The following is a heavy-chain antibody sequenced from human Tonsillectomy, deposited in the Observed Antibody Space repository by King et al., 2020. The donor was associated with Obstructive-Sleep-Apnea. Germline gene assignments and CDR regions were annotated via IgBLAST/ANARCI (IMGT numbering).Heavy chain of an antibody. CDR2: IFPGDSDT. Sequence: QLVQSGAGVKKPGESLNISCKGSGYSFTSYWIGWVRQMPGKGLEWMGIIFPGDSDTSYSPSFQGQVTISADKSISTAYLQWSSLKASDTAMYYCARTYSSSPRDFQHWGQGTLVTVSS. CDR1: GYSFTSYW. CDR3: ARTYSSSPRDFQH. V-gene: IGHV5-51*01. D-gene: IGHD6-13*01. J-gene: IGHJ1*01.